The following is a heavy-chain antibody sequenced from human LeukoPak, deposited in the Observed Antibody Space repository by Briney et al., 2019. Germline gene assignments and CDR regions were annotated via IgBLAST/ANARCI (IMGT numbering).Heavy chain of an antibody. J-gene: IGHJ5*02. CDR2: INHSGST. CDR3: ARGRGITIFGVVISARFDP. D-gene: IGHD3-3*01. V-gene: IGHV4-34*01. CDR1: GGSFSGYY. Sequence: PSETLSLTCAVYGGSFSGYYWSWIRQPPGKGLEWIGEINHSGSTNYNASLKSRVTISVDTSKNQFSLKLSSVTAADTAVYYCARGRGITIFGVVISARFDPWGQGTLVTVSS.